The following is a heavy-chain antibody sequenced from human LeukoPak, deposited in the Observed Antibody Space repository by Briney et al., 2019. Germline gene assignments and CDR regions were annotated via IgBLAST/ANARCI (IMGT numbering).Heavy chain of an antibody. V-gene: IGHV3-23*01. Sequence: PGGSLRLSCAASGFTFSSYAMSWVRQAPGKGLEWVSAISGSGGSTYYADSAKGRFTISRDNSKNTLYLQMNSLRAEDTAVYYCAKAKGIQLWLHSEIDYWGQGTLVTVSS. D-gene: IGHD5-18*01. CDR1: GFTFSSYA. J-gene: IGHJ4*02. CDR3: AKAKGIQLWLHSEIDY. CDR2: ISGSGGST.